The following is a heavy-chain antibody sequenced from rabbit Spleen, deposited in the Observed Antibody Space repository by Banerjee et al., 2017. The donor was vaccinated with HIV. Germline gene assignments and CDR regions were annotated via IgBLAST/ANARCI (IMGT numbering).Heavy chain of an antibody. D-gene: IGHD5-1*01. V-gene: IGHV1S45*01. J-gene: IGHJ4*01. CDR2: IYIESGNT. CDR1: GFSFSTNYH. CDR3: AREPFRAANGNFNL. Sequence: QEQLVESGGGLVQPEGSLTLTCTASGFSFSTNYHMCWVRQAPGKGLEWIACIYIESGNTWYASWTKGRFTISKTSSATVTLQMTSLTAADTATYFCAREPFRAANGNFNLWGPGTLVTVS.